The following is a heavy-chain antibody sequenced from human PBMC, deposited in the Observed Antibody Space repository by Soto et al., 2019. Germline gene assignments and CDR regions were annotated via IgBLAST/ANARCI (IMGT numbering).Heavy chain of an antibody. J-gene: IGHJ4*02. D-gene: IGHD2-15*01. CDR3: AKRQGTGLAAKNFDF. CDR1: GFPFSNHA. Sequence: EVQLLESGGGLVQPGGSLRVSCAASGFPFSNHAMSWVRQAPGKGLEWVSGISDGGDLIYYADSVKGRFSMSRDNSENMLYLQMTNLRAEDTAIYFCAKRQGTGLAAKNFDFWGQRTLVTVSS. CDR2: ISDGGDLI. V-gene: IGHV3-23*01.